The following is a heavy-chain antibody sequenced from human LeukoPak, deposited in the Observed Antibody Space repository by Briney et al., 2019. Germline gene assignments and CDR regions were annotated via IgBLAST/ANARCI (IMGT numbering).Heavy chain of an antibody. D-gene: IGHD4-17*01. CDR3: VRTTSLTASGYDY. CDR1: GYTFTNYH. Sequence: GATVTVSCKASGYTFTNYHINWVRQATGQGLEWMGWMNPNNGDSGYAQKFQGRVTITRDTSISTSYMKLRSLRSDVTAVYFCVRTTSLTASGYDYWGQGTLVAVSS. CDR2: MNPNNGDS. V-gene: IGHV1-8*03. J-gene: IGHJ4*02.